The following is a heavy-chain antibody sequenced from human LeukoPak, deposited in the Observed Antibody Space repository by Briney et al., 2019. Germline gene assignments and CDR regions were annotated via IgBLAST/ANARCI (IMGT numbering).Heavy chain of an antibody. Sequence: SETLSLTCAVYGGSFSGYYWSWIRQPPGKGLEWIGEINHSGSTNYNPSLKSRVTISVDTSKNQFSLKLSSVTAGDTAVYYCARVGLRYYGSGRGPFDYWGQGTLVTVSS. CDR1: GGSFSGYY. CDR3: ARVGLRYYGSGRGPFDY. J-gene: IGHJ4*02. D-gene: IGHD3-10*01. V-gene: IGHV4-34*01. CDR2: INHSGST.